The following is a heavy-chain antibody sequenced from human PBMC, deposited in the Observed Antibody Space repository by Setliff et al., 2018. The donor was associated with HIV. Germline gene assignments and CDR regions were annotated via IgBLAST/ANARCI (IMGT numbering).Heavy chain of an antibody. V-gene: IGHV4-59*01. J-gene: IGHJ3*01. D-gene: IGHD3-10*01. CDR1: GGSISNYY. CDR3: ARDDNYYYTSGTFHNGLDCFDF. Sequence: PSETLSLTCTVSGGSISNYYWNWIRQPPGKGLEWIGYIYYTGSTNYDPSRKSRVTISLDTSKDQFSLKLSSVTAADTAIYYCARDDNYYYTSGTFHNGLDCFDFWGQGTMVTVSS. CDR2: IYYTGST.